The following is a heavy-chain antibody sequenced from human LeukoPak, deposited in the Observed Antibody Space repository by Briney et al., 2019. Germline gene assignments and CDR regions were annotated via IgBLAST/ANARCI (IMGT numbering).Heavy chain of an antibody. V-gene: IGHV3-33*01. D-gene: IGHD1-1*01. CDR2: IWFDGSNK. CDR1: GFTFRSHA. Sequence: GGSLRLSCAAYGFTFRSHAMQWVRQAPGKGREWVAHIWFDGSNKYFADSVKDRFTISRDNSKNTLYLQMNSVIAEDTGVYYCARDGRSGPHFDSWGQGTLVTVSS. J-gene: IGHJ4*02. CDR3: ARDGRSGPHFDS.